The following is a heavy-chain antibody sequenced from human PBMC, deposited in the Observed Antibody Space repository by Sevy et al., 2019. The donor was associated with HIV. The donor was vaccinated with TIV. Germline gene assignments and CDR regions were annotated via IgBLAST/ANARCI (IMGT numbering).Heavy chain of an antibody. D-gene: IGHD6-19*01. CDR1: GFTFSSYG. CDR3: AREGIAVAGIGYYFDY. Sequence: GGSLRLSCAASGFTFSSYGMHWVRQAPGKGLEWVAIIWYDGSNKKYAESVKGRFSISRDNSKNTRYLQMNSLRAEDTAVYYCAREGIAVAGIGYYFDYWGQGTLVTVSS. V-gene: IGHV3-33*01. CDR2: IWYDGSNK. J-gene: IGHJ4*02.